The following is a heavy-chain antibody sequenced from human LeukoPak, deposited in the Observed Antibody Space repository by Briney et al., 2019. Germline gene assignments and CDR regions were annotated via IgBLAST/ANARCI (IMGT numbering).Heavy chain of an antibody. J-gene: IGHJ4*02. D-gene: IGHD4-17*01. Sequence: PGESLRLSCAASGFTVGTNYMSWVRQAPGKGLEWVSTIYAGGSTYYADSVKGRFTISRDSSKNTLYFQMNSLRAEDTAVYYCAREASYGAEPGLDYWGQGTLVTVSS. CDR2: IYAGGST. V-gene: IGHV3-53*01. CDR3: AREASYGAEPGLDY. CDR1: GFTVGTNY.